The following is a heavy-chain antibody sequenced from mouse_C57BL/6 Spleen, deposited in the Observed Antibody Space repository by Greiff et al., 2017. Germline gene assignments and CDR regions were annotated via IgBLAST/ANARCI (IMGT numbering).Heavy chain of an antibody. CDR1: GYTFTSYT. Sequence: QVQLKESGAELARPGASVKMSCKASGYTFTSYTMHWVKQRPGQGLEWIGYINPSSGYTKYNQKFKDKATLTADKSSSTAYMQLSSLTSEDSAVYYCAREGFYYGYPYYFDYWGQGTTLTVSS. V-gene: IGHV1-4*01. CDR2: INPSSGYT. CDR3: AREGFYYGYPYYFDY. J-gene: IGHJ2*01. D-gene: IGHD2-2*01.